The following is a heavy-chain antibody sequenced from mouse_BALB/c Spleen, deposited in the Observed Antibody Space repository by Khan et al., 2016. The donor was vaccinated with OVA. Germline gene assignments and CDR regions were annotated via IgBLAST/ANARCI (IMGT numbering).Heavy chain of an antibody. V-gene: IGHV2-6-7*01. J-gene: IGHJ4*01. Sequence: QVQLKESGPGLVAPSQSLSITCTVSGFSLTGYGVNWVRQPPGKGLEWLGMIWGDGSTDYNSALKSRLSISKDNSKSQVFLKMNSLQTDDTAGYYCARAYYANYREAMDYWGQGTSVTVSS. CDR2: IWGDGST. CDR1: GFSLTGYG. D-gene: IGHD2-10*01. CDR3: ARAYYANYREAMDY.